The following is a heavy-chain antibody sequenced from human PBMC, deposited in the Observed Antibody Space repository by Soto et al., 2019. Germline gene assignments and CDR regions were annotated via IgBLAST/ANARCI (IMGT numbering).Heavy chain of an antibody. CDR1: GDSYSISTYS. V-gene: IGHV4-30-2*01. CDR3: AGMPHTIGLRFDP. Sequence: PSETLSLTCNMSGDSYSISTYSWSWIRQPPGKALQWIGFIYQSGVTSYNPSLASRVSISLDRSNNQCSLKLKSVTAADTAVYFCAGMPHTIGLRFDPWGPGTLVTVSS. CDR2: IYQSGVT. D-gene: IGHD2-2*01. J-gene: IGHJ5*02.